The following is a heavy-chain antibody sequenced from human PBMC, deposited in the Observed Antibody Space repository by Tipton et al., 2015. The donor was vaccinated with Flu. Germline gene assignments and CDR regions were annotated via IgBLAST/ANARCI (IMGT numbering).Heavy chain of an antibody. J-gene: IGHJ4*02. Sequence: QLVQSGAEVKKPGASVKVSCKASGYTFTSYYMHWVRQAPGQGLEWMGIINPSGGSTSYAQKFQGRVTMTRDTSTSTAYMELRSLRSDDTAVYYCARLDCGGDCYPPDYWGQGTLVTVSS. D-gene: IGHD2-21*01. V-gene: IGHV1-46*01. CDR1: GYTFTSYY. CDR2: INPSGGST. CDR3: ARLDCGGDCYPPDY.